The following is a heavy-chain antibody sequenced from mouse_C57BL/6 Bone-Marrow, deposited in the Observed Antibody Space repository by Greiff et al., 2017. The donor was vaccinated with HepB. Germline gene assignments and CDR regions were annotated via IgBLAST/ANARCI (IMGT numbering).Heavy chain of an antibody. V-gene: IGHV2-9-1*01. CDR2: IWTGGGT. CDR1: GFSLTSYA. Sequence: VHLVESGPGLVAPSQSLSITCTVSGFSLTSYAISWVRQPPGKGLEWLGVIWTGGGTNYNSALKSRLSISKDNSKSQVFLKMNSLQTDDTARYYCAIYSNYVKGAMDYWGQGTSVTVSS. CDR3: AIYSNYVKGAMDY. J-gene: IGHJ4*01. D-gene: IGHD2-5*01.